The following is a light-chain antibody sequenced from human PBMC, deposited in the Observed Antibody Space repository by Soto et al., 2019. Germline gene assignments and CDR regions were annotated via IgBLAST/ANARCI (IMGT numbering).Light chain of an antibody. CDR1: QGISSA. CDR3: QPVNNYPPT. J-gene: IGKJ5*01. V-gene: IGKV1D-13*01. Sequence: AIQLTQSPSSLSASVGDRVTITCRASQGISSALAWYQQKPGKAPKLLIYDASSLESGVPSRFSGSGSGSDFTLAISGLQPEDFAPYYCQPVNNYPPTFGQRTRLEIK. CDR2: DAS.